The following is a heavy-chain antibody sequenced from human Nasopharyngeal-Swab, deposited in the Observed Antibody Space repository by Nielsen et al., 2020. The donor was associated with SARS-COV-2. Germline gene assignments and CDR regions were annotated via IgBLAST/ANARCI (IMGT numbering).Heavy chain of an antibody. Sequence: WIRQPPGKGLEWIGSIYYSGSTYYNPSLKSRVTISVDTSKNQFSLKLSFVTAADTAVYYCASHDYGDYGVVDYWGQGTLVTVSS. V-gene: IGHV4-39*01. CDR2: IYYSGST. J-gene: IGHJ4*02. D-gene: IGHD4-17*01. CDR3: ASHDYGDYGVVDY.